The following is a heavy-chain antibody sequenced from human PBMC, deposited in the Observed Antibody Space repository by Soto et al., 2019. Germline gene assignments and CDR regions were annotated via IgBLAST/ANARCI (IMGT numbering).Heavy chain of an antibody. CDR2: IYYSGST. V-gene: IGHV4-31*03. D-gene: IGHD3-22*01. CDR1: GGSISSGGYY. J-gene: IGHJ4*02. CDR3: AREIAGRGYYDSSGYFFDY. Sequence: SETLSLTCTVSGGSISSGGYYWSWIRQHPGKGLEWIGYIYYSGSTYYNPSLKSRVTISVDTSKNQFFLKLSSVTAADTAVYYCAREIAGRGYYDSSGYFFDYWGQGTLVTVSS.